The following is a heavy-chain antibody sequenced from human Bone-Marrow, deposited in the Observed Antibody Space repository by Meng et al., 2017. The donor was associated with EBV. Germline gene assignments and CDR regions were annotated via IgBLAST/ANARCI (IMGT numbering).Heavy chain of an antibody. CDR1: GGTFRSDA. CDR3: ARDVYASGTYRADP. J-gene: IGHJ5*02. D-gene: IGHD3-10*01. CDR2: LIPMTGVA. Sequence: VELVESGAELKKPGSSVVVSCKLSGGTFRSDAISWVRQAPGQGLVWMGGLIPMTGVAHYAQKFQGRVTMTRNTSISTAYMELSALTSEDTAVYYCARDVYASGTYRADPWGQGTLVTVSS. V-gene: IGHV1-69*17.